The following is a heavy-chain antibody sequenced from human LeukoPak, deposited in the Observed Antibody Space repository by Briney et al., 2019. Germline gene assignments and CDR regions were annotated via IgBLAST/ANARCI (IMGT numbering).Heavy chain of an antibody. CDR2: IYNSGST. J-gene: IGHJ3*02. Sequence: SETLSLTCTVSGGSISSYNWSWIRQPPGKGLEWIGYIYNSGSTNYNPSLKSPVTISVDTSKNQFSLKLSSVTAADTAVYYCACLTTADAFDIWGQGTMVTVSS. CDR1: GGSISSYN. CDR3: ACLTTADAFDI. V-gene: IGHV4-59*01. D-gene: IGHD3-22*01.